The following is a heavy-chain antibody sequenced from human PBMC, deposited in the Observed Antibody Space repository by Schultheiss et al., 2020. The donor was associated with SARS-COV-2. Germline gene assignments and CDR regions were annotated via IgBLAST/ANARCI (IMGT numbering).Heavy chain of an antibody. CDR3: ASGYSNLYYYYGMDV. V-gene: IGHV3-30*14. Sequence: GGSLRLSCAASGFTFSNAWMNWVRQAPGKGLEWVAVISYDGSNKYYADSVKGRFTISRDNSKNTLYLQMNSLRAEDTAVYYCASGYSNLYYYYGMDVWGQGTTVTVSS. J-gene: IGHJ6*02. D-gene: IGHD4-11*01. CDR2: ISYDGSNK. CDR1: GFTFSNAW.